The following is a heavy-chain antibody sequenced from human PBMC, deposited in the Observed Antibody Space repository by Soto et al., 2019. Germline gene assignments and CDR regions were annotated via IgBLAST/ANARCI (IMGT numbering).Heavy chain of an antibody. CDR3: ARATYSGYEIYYYYGMDV. D-gene: IGHD5-12*01. CDR1: GFTFSSYA. V-gene: IGHV3-30-3*01. J-gene: IGHJ6*02. Sequence: GGSLRLSCAASGFTFSSYAMHWVRQAPGKGLEWVAVISYDGSNKYYADSVKGRFTISRDNSKNTLYLQMNSLRAEDTAVYYCARATYSGYEIYYYYGMDVWGQGTTVTVSS. CDR2: ISYDGSNK.